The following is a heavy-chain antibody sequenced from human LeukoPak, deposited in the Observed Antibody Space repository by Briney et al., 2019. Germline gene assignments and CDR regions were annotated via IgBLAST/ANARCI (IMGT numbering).Heavy chain of an antibody. CDR3: ARDLNYYDSSGFWDY. CDR1: GYSISSGYY. CDR2: IYHSGST. Sequence: SETLSLTCAVSGYSISSGYYWGWIRQPAGKRLEWIGSIYHSGSTYYNPSLKSRVTISVDTSKNQFSLKLSSVTAADTAVYYCARDLNYYDSSGFWDYWGQGTLVTVSS. V-gene: IGHV4-38-2*02. D-gene: IGHD3-22*01. J-gene: IGHJ4*02.